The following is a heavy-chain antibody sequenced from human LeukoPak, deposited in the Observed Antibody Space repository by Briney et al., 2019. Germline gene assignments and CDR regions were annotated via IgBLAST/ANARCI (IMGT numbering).Heavy chain of an antibody. CDR1: GFTFSSYG. V-gene: IGHV3-33*01. CDR2: IWYDGSNK. CDR3: ARTYGYSYGHIDY. Sequence: GGSLRLSCAASGFTFSSYGMHWVRQAPGKGLEWVAVIWYDGSNKYCADSVKGRFTISRDNSKNTLYLQMNSLRAEDTAVYYCARTYGYSYGHIDYWGQGTLVTVSS. J-gene: IGHJ4*02. D-gene: IGHD5-18*01.